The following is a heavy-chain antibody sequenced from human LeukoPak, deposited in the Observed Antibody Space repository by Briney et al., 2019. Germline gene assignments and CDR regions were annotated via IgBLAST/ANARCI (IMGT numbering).Heavy chain of an antibody. Sequence: PGGSLRLSCAASGFTFSSYWMSWVRQAPGKGLEWVANIKQDGSGKYYVDSVKGRFTISRDNAKNSLYLQMNSLRAEDTAVYYCARYCSSDEFDPWGQGTLVTVSS. J-gene: IGHJ5*02. D-gene: IGHD2-2*01. CDR3: ARYCSSDEFDP. CDR2: IKQDGSGK. CDR1: GFTFSSYW. V-gene: IGHV3-7*01.